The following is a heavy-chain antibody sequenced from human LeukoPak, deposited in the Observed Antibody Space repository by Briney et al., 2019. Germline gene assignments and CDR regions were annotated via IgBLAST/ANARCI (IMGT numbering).Heavy chain of an antibody. CDR1: GYTFTGYY. J-gene: IGHJ4*02. CDR3: ARQPSYCSGGSCYGDY. CDR2: INPSSGGT. Sequence: ASVTVSCKASGYTFTGYYMHWVRQAPGQGLEWIGWINPSSGGTSYAQKFQGRVTMTRDTSISTAYMELTRLRSDDTAVYYCARQPSYCSGGSCYGDYWGQGTLVTVSS. D-gene: IGHD2-15*01. V-gene: IGHV1-2*02.